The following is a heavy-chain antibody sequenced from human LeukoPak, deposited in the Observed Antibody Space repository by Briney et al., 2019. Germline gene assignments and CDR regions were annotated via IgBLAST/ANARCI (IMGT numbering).Heavy chain of an antibody. D-gene: IGHD4-17*01. J-gene: IGHJ4*02. CDR2: IYYTGST. CDR1: GGSISSYY. Sequence: PSETLSLTCTVSGGSISSYYWSWIRQPPGKGLEWIGYIYYTGSTDYNPSLKSRVAISVDTSKNQFSLKLSSVTAADTAVYYCAKVEADYGDHPMIHWGQGTLVTVSS. CDR3: AKVEADYGDHPMIH. V-gene: IGHV4-59*01.